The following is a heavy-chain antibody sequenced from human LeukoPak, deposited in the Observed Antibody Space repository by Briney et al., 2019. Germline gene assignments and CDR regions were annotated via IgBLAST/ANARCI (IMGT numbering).Heavy chain of an antibody. CDR1: GASISSYY. CDR2: IYSSGST. V-gene: IGHV4-4*07. D-gene: IGHD3-22*01. CDR3: ARGRNGYYYMDY. Sequence: SETLSLTCTVSGASISSYYWSWIRQPAGKGLEWIGRIYSSGSTNCNPSLKSRLTMSEDTSKNQFSLKLSSVTAADTAVYYCARGRNGYYYMDYWGQGTLVTVSS. J-gene: IGHJ4*02.